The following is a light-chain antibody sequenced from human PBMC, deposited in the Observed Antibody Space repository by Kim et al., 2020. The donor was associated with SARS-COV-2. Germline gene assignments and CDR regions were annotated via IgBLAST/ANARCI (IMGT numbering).Light chain of an antibody. J-gene: IGKJ1*01. Sequence: DIQMTQSPSTLSASVGARVIITCRASQSVSSNLAWYQQKPGKAPKPLIYKASTLESGVPSRFSGSGSGTEFTLTISSLQPDDFATYYCQQHNTYWTFGQGTKVDIK. V-gene: IGKV1-5*03. CDR1: QSVSSN. CDR2: KAS. CDR3: QQHNTYWT.